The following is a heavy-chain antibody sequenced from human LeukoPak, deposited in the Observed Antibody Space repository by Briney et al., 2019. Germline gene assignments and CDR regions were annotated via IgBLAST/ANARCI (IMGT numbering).Heavy chain of an antibody. CDR1: GYSISSGYY. D-gene: IGHD7-27*01. Sequence: SETLSLTCTVSGYSISSGYYWSWIRQPPGKGLEWIGEINHSGSTNYNPSLKSRVTISLDTSKNQFSLKLSSVTAADTAVYYCARKRPWGLSRYFDYWGQGTLVTVSS. CDR2: INHSGST. J-gene: IGHJ4*02. CDR3: ARKRPWGLSRYFDY. V-gene: IGHV4-38-2*02.